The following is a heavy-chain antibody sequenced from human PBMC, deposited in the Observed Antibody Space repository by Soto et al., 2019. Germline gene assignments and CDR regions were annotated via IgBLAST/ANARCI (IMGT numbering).Heavy chain of an antibody. J-gene: IGHJ5*02. V-gene: IGHV4-4*07. Sequence: TETLSLTCTVSGGSISSYRWSWIRQPAGKGLEWIGRLNTYGNTHYNPSLKSRVTVSVDTSRNQFFLTLRSVTAADSAVYHCGRESGETWDYEASWGQGTPVTVST. CDR1: GGSISSYR. CDR3: GRESGETWDYEAS. CDR2: LNTYGNT. D-gene: IGHD1-7*01.